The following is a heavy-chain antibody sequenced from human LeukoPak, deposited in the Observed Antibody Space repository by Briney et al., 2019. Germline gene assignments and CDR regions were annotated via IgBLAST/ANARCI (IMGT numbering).Heavy chain of an antibody. CDR2: MNPNCGNT. D-gene: IGHD3-10*01. Sequence: ASVKVSCKASGYTFTSYDINWVRQATGQGLEGMGWMNPNCGNTGYAQKFQGRVTITRNTSISTAYMELSSLRSEDTAVYYCARGDYGSRGDYYYYYMDVWGKGTTVTVSS. CDR1: GYTFTSYD. V-gene: IGHV1-8*03. CDR3: ARGDYGSRGDYYYYYMDV. J-gene: IGHJ6*03.